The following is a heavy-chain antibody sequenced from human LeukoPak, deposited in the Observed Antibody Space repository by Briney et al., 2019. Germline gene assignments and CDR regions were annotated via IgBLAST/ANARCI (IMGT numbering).Heavy chain of an antibody. CDR2: INHSGST. V-gene: IGHV4-34*01. D-gene: IGHD6-13*01. CDR1: GGAFSGYY. Sequence: SETLSLTCAVYGGAFSGYYWSWIRQPPGKGLEWRGEINHSGSTNYNPSLKSRVTISVDTSKNQFSLKLSSVTAADTAVYYCASRERYSSSWRKPFFDTWGQGPLVTVSS. CDR3: ASRERYSSSWRKPFFDT. J-gene: IGHJ5*02.